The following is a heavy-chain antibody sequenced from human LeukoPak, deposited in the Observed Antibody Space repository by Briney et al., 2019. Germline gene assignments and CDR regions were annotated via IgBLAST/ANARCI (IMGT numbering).Heavy chain of an antibody. Sequence: GGSLRLSCKTSGFNLRNYAMSWVRLPPGKGLEWVAVISYDGSKKYYTDSVKGRFTISRDYSRNTLYLQMNSLRAEDTAVYHCARDLGHFASGTAYFDYWGQGTLVIVS. V-gene: IGHV3-33*08. CDR2: ISYDGSKK. CDR3: ARDLGHFASGTAYFDY. D-gene: IGHD3-10*01. CDR1: GFNLRNYA. J-gene: IGHJ4*02.